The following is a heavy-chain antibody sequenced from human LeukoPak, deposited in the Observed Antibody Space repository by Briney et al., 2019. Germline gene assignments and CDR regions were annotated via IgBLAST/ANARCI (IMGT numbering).Heavy chain of an antibody. CDR1: GASISSFY. D-gene: IGHD6-13*01. Sequence: SETLSLTCSVSGASISSFYWSWIRQPPGKGLEWIGYISYSGSTKYNPSLKSRATMSADTSKSQLSLRLDPVTAADTAVYFCAQQVVGTSDTFDIWGQGTMVTVSS. V-gene: IGHV4-59*01. CDR2: ISYSGST. J-gene: IGHJ3*02. CDR3: AQQVVGTSDTFDI.